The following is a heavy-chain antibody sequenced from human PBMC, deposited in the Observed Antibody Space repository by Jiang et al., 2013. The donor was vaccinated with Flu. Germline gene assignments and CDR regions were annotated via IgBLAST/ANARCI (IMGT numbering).Heavy chain of an antibody. D-gene: IGHD2/OR15-2a*01. CDR1: GDSISSYY. CDR3: ARAYLYYFDY. CDR2: FYFSGST. V-gene: IGHV4-59*08. Sequence: CTVSGDSISSYYWNWIRQPPGKGLEWIGYFYFSGSTNYNPSLKSRVTISVDTSKNQFSLKLSSVTAADTAVYYCARAYLYYFDYWGQGTLVTVSS. J-gene: IGHJ4*02.